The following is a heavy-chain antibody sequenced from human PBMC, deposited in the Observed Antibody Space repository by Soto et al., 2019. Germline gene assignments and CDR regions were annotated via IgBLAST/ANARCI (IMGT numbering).Heavy chain of an antibody. CDR2: ISGSGGST. J-gene: IGHJ6*02. Sequence: PGGSLRLSCAASGFTFISYAMSWVRQAPGKGLEWVSAISGSGGSTYYADSVKGRFTISRDNSKNTLYLQMNSLRAEDTAVYYCAKSPAAYYYYGMDVWGQGTTVTVSS. V-gene: IGHV3-23*01. D-gene: IGHD6-25*01. CDR3: AKSPAAYYYYGMDV. CDR1: GFTFISYA.